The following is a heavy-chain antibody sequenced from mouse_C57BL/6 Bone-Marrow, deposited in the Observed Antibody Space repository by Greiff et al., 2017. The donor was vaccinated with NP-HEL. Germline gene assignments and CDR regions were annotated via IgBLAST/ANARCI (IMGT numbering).Heavy chain of an antibody. CDR2: IYPRSGNN. V-gene: IGHV1-81*01. CDR1: GYTFTSYG. D-gene: IGHD2-4*01. CDR3: ARCDYDEDWYFDV. J-gene: IGHJ1*03. Sequence: QVQLKQSGAELARPGASVKLSCKASGYTFTSYGISWVKQRTGQGLEWIGEIYPRSGNNYYNEKFKGKATLTADKSSSTAYMELRSLTSEDSAVYFCARCDYDEDWYFDVWGTGTTVTVSS.